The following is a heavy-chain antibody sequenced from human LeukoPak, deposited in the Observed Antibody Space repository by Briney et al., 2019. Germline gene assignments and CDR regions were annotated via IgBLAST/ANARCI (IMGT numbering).Heavy chain of an antibody. D-gene: IGHD5-24*01. V-gene: IGHV1-46*01. CDR2: INPNGGST. Sequence: GASVKASCKSSGYTFTHSYIHWVRQAPGQGPEWMGVINPNGGSTTYAQKFKGRVTMTRDTSTSTVYMDLSSLRSDDTAVYYCARFPSGNAYNYYFDYWGQGTLVTVSS. J-gene: IGHJ4*02. CDR1: GYTFTHSY. CDR3: ARFPSGNAYNYYFDY.